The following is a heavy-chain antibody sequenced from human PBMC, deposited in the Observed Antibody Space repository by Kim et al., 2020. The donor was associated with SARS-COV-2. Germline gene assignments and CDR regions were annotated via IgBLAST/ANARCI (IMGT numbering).Heavy chain of an antibody. D-gene: IGHD3-9*01. J-gene: IGHJ4*02. CDR2: IKQDGSET. CDR1: GFTFRRYW. CDR3: GRLIEDYAILTGSLTHGVNDY. V-gene: IGHV3-7*01. Sequence: GGSLRLSCAASGFTFRRYWMSWVRQAPGKGLEWVANIKQDGSETYYVDSVRGRFTISRDNAKNSLYLQMNSLRAEDTAVYYCGRLIEDYAILTGSLTHGVNDYWGQGTLVTVSS.